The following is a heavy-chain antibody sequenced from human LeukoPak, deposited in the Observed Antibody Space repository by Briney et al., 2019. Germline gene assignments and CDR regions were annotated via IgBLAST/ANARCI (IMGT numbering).Heavy chain of an antibody. J-gene: IGHJ5*02. CDR2: IKQDGSQK. Sequence: PGGSLRLSCVASGLTFSSYWMSWVRQAPGKGLEWVANIKQDGSQKYYVDSVKGRFTISRDNAKNSLYLQMNSLRAEDTAVYYCARDVTTVTTNWFDPWGQGTLVTASS. V-gene: IGHV3-7*01. D-gene: IGHD4-11*01. CDR1: GLTFSSYW. CDR3: ARDVTTVTTNWFDP.